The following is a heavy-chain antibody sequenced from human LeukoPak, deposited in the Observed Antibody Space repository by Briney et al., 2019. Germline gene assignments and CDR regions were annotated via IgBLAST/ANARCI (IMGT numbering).Heavy chain of an antibody. CDR1: GASISSGNYY. D-gene: IGHD6-19*01. CDR2: IHTSGSP. J-gene: IGHJ4*02. CDR3: ARKYSSGWWFDY. V-gene: IGHV4-61*02. Sequence: SETLSLTCNVSGASISSGNYYWTWIRQSAGKGLEWIGRIHTSGSPNYNPSLKSRVTISVDTSKNQFSLKLSSVTAADTAVYYCARKYSSGWWFDYWGQGTLVTVSS.